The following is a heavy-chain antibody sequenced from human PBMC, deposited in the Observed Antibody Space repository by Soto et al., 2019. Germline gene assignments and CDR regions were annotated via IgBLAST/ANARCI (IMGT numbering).Heavy chain of an antibody. Sequence: ASVKVSCKASGGTFSSYAISWVRQAPGQGLEWVGGIIPIFGTANYAQKFQGRVTVTADKSTSTAYMELSSLRSEDTAVYYCAREGLGYYDSSGLYYFDYWGQGTAVTVSS. D-gene: IGHD3-22*01. CDR2: IIPIFGTA. CDR3: AREGLGYYDSSGLYYFDY. CDR1: GGTFSSYA. V-gene: IGHV1-69*06. J-gene: IGHJ4*03.